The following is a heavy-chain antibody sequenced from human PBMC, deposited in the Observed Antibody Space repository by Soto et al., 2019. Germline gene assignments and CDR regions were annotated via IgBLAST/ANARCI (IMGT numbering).Heavy chain of an antibody. D-gene: IGHD1-26*01. CDR1: GGTLSSYS. CDR2: IIAIFGTA. V-gene: IGHV1-69*01. Sequence: QVQLVQSGAEVKKPGSSVKVSCTASGGTLSSYSINWVRQAPGQGLEWMGEIIAIFGTANYAQKLQGRVTITADESTSTAYVELSSLRSEDTAVYYGARDGGSHSGGIDYWGQGTLVTVSS. J-gene: IGHJ4*02. CDR3: ARDGGSHSGGIDY.